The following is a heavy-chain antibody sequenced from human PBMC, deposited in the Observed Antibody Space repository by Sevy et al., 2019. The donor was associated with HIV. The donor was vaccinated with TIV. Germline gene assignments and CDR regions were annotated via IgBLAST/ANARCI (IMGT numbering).Heavy chain of an antibody. V-gene: IGHV5-10-1*01. Sequence: GESLKISCKGSGYSFTSYCISWVRQMPGKGLEWMGRIDRSDSYTNYSPSFQGHVTISADKSISTAYLQWSSLKASDTAMYYCARCGTVVTPRYYYMDVWGKGTTVTVSS. CDR3: ARCGTVVTPRYYYMDV. CDR1: GYSFTSYC. D-gene: IGHD2-15*01. J-gene: IGHJ6*03. CDR2: IDRSDSYT.